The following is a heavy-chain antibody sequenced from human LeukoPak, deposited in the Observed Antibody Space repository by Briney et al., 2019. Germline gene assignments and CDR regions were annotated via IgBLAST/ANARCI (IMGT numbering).Heavy chain of an antibody. CDR2: ISYDGSNK. V-gene: IGHV3-30*03. CDR3: ARNLRGVIDDFYYHYMDV. D-gene: IGHD3-10*01. J-gene: IGHJ6*03. CDR1: GFTFSSYG. Sequence: GGSLRLSCAASGFTFSSYGMHWVRQAPGKGLEWVAVISYDGSNKYYADSVKGRFTFSRDNAKNSLFLQMNSLRAEDTAVYYCARNLRGVIDDFYYHYMDVWGKGTTVTISS.